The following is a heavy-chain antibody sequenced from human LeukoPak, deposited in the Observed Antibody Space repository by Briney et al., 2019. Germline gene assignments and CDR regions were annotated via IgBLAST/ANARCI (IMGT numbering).Heavy chain of an antibody. V-gene: IGHV4-61*01. CDR3: ARVVQWELLPFDI. Sequence: PSETLSLTCTVSGGSVSSGSYYWSWIRQPPGEGLEWIGYIYYSGSTNYNPSLKSRVTISVDTSKNQFSLKLSSVTAADTAVYYCARVVQWELLPFDIWGQGTMVTVSS. CDR1: GGSVSSGSYY. J-gene: IGHJ3*02. D-gene: IGHD1-26*01. CDR2: IYYSGST.